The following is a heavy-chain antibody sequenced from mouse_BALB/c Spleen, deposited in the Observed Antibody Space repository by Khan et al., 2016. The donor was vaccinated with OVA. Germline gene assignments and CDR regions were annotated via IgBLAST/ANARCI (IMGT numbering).Heavy chain of an antibody. V-gene: IGHV1S81*02. Sequence: QVQLKESGAELVKPGASVKLSCKASGYAFTNYQMYWVKQRPGQGLEWIGEINPSNGGTNFNEKFKSKATLTVDKSSSTAYMQLSSLTSEDSAVYYCTRGGDGGFAYWGQGTLVTVSA. CDR2: INPSNGGT. CDR3: TRGGDGGFAY. J-gene: IGHJ3*01. CDR1: GYAFTNYQ.